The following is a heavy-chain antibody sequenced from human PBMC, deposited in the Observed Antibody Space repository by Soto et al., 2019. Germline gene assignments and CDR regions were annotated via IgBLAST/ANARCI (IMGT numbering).Heavy chain of an antibody. D-gene: IGHD3-16*02. CDR3: AKASRPYDYIWGSYRNDAFDI. CDR2: ISWNSGSI. J-gene: IGHJ3*02. V-gene: IGHV3-9*01. CDR1: GFTFDDYA. Sequence: PGGSLRLSCAASGFTFDDYAMHWGGQARGKGLEWVSGISWNSGSIGYAYSVKGRFTISRGNAKNSLYLQMNTLRADDTALYYCAKASRPYDYIWGSYRNDAFDIWGQGTMVPVSS.